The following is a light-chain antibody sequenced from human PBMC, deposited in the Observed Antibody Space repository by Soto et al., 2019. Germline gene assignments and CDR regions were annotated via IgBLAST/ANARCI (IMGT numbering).Light chain of an antibody. CDR1: SSDVGGYNF. CDR3: SSYTSSSTHV. J-gene: IGLJ1*01. V-gene: IGLV2-14*03. Sequence: QSALTQPASVSGSPGHAITISCTGTSSDVGGYNFVSWYQQHPGKVPKLMIFDVNSRPSGVSDRFSGSKSGNTAYLTISGLQAEDEGDYYCSSYTSSSTHVFGSGTKLTGL. CDR2: DVN.